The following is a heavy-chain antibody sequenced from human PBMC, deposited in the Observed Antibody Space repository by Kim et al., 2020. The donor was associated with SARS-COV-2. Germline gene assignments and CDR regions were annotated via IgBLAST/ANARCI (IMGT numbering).Heavy chain of an antibody. J-gene: IGHJ4*02. D-gene: IGHD3-10*01. CDR3: SKEYFYGSGAPGH. Sequence: YADSVKGRFTMSRDKSKNALVVRMNRLRAEDTAIYYCSKEYFYGSGAPGHWGEGTLVTVSS. V-gene: IGHV3-23*01.